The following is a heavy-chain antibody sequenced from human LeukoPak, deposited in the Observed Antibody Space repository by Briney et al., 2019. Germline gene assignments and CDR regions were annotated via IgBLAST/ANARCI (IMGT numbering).Heavy chain of an antibody. CDR1: GFTFSSYG. D-gene: IGHD3-10*01. J-gene: IGHJ3*02. CDR3: AKDKGGSEIYAFDI. CDR2: ISYDGSNK. Sequence: GRSLRLSCAASGFTFSSYGMHWVRQAPGKGLEWVAVISYDGSNKYYADSVKGRFTISRDNSKNTLYLQMNSLRAEDTAVYYCAKDKGGSEIYAFDIWGQGTMVTVSS. V-gene: IGHV3-30*18.